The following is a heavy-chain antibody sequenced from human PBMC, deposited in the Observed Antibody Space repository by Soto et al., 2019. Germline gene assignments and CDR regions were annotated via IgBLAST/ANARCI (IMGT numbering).Heavy chain of an antibody. D-gene: IGHD2-2*03. CDR1: GVTVCRYN. J-gene: IGHJ5*01. Sequence: HPGGGLRRSSTACGVTVCRYNMVWIRQAPGKGLEWVSYIDIFSATIYYADSVKGRFTISRDNAKNSLYLQMNSLRDEDTAVYYCARDWLDEIDS. V-gene: IGHV3-48*02. CDR3: ARDWLDEIDS. CDR2: IDIFSATI.